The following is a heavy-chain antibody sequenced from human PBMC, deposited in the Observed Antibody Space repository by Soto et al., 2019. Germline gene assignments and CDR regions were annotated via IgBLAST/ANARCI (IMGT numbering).Heavy chain of an antibody. V-gene: IGHV1-18*01. CDR3: ARDRCSGGSCYSVVYYYGMDV. J-gene: IGHJ6*02. Sequence: QVQLVQSGAEVKKPGASVKVSCKASGYTFTSYGISWVRQAPGQGLEWMGWISAYNGNTNYAQKLQGRVTMTTDTSTSTAYMELRNLRSDDTAVYYCARDRCSGGSCYSVVYYYGMDVWRQGTTFTVSS. D-gene: IGHD2-15*01. CDR1: GYTFTSYG. CDR2: ISAYNGNT.